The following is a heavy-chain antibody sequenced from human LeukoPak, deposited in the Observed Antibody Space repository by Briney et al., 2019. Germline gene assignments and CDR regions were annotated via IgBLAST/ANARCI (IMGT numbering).Heavy chain of an antibody. D-gene: IGHD2-15*01. J-gene: IGHJ4*02. CDR2: INHSGST. V-gene: IGHV4-34*01. Sequence: PSETLSLTCAVYGGSFSGYYWSWICQPPGKGLEWIGEINHSGSTNYNPSLKSRATISVDTSKNQFSLKLSSVTAADTAVYYCARGSWDIVVVVAAMGFDYWGQGTLVTVSS. CDR3: ARGSWDIVVVVAAMGFDY. CDR1: GGSFSGYY.